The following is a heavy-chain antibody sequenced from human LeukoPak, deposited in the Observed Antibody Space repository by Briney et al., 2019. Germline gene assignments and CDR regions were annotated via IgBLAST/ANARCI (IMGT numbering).Heavy chain of an antibody. J-gene: IGHJ3*01. Sequence: GGSLRLSCAASGFTLSSYGIHWVRQAPGKGLEWVSFMRDNGRDKYYRDSVKGRFTTSRDNSKNTLYLQMSSLRVEDTAVYYCTSRTGAIWGQGTLVTVSS. CDR3: TSRTGAI. CDR1: GFTLSSYG. D-gene: IGHD7-27*01. CDR2: MRDNGRDK. V-gene: IGHV3-30*02.